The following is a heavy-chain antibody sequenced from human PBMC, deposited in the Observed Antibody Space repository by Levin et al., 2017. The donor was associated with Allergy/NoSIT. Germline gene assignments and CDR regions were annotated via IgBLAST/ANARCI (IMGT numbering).Heavy chain of an antibody. V-gene: IGHV3-33*01. Sequence: GESLKISCAASGFTFSSYGMHWVRQAPGKGLEWVAVIWYDGSNKYYADSVKGRFTISRDNSKNTLYLQMNSLRAEDTAVYYCARDISSGYPDYWGQGTLVTVSS. CDR3: ARDISSGYPDY. D-gene: IGHD3-22*01. CDR2: IWYDGSNK. CDR1: GFTFSSYG. J-gene: IGHJ4*02.